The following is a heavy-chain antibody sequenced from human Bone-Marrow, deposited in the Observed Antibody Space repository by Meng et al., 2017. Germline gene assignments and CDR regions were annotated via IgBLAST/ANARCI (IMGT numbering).Heavy chain of an antibody. CDR3: AGDATVVTRLDY. V-gene: IGHV3-30*04. CDR2: ISYDGSNK. CDR1: GFTFSSYA. D-gene: IGHD4-23*01. J-gene: IGHJ4*01. Sequence: GESLKISCAASGFTFSSYAMHWVRQAPGKGLEWVAVISYDGSNKYYADSVKGRFTISRDNSKNTLYLQMNSLRAEDTAVYYCAGDATVVTRLDYWGHGTLVTVSS.